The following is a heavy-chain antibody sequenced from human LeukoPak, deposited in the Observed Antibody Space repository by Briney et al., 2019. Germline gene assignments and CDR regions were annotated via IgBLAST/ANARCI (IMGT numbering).Heavy chain of an antibody. CDR3: AGRQDYDILTGNYYFDY. V-gene: IGHV1-69*13. CDR2: IIPIFGTA. Sequence: ASVKVSCKASGGTFSSYAISWVRQAPGQGLEWMGGIIPIFGTANYAQKFQGRVTITADESTSTAYMELSSLRSEDTAVYYCAGRQDYDILTGNYYFDYWGQGTLVTVSS. CDR1: GGTFSSYA. J-gene: IGHJ4*02. D-gene: IGHD3-9*01.